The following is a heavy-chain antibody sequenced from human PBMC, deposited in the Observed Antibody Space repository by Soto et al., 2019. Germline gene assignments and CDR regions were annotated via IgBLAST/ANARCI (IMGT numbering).Heavy chain of an antibody. J-gene: IGHJ5*02. CDR3: ARDGGLLLWFGELFRGRWFDP. CDR2: INPSGGST. Sequence: GASVKVSCKASGYTFTSYYMHWVRQAPGQGLEWMGIINPSGGSTSYAQKFQGRVTMTRDTSTSTVYMELSSLRSEDTAVYYCARDGGLLLWFGELFRGRWFDPWGQGTLVNVSS. CDR1: GYTFTSYY. V-gene: IGHV1-46*01. D-gene: IGHD3-10*01.